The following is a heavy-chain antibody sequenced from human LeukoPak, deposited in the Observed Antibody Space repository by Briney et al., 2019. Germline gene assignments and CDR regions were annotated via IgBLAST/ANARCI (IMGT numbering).Heavy chain of an antibody. D-gene: IGHD5-12*01. J-gene: IGHJ4*02. V-gene: IGHV1-2*02. CDR2: INPNSGGT. Sequence: ASVKVSCKASGYTFTGYYMHWVRQAPGQGLEWMGWINPNSGGTNYAQKFQGRVTMTRDTSTSTAYMDLRSLRSDDTAVYYCARVRNSGFRYVDSWGQGTPVTVSS. CDR3: ARVRNSGFRYVDS. CDR1: GYTFTGYY.